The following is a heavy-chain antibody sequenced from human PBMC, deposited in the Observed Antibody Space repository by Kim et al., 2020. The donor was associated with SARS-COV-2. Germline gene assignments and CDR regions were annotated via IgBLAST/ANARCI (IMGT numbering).Heavy chain of an antibody. CDR2: INEDGSEK. D-gene: IGHD2-2*01. V-gene: IGHV3-7*01. Sequence: GGSLRLSCAASGFTFRNFWMHWVRQAPGKGLEWVADINEDGSEKYYVDSVKGRFTISRDDAKNSVYLQMNSLRAEDTAVHYCVRGGDPAYWGQGTLVTVSS. CDR1: GFTFRNFW. CDR3: VRGGDPAY. J-gene: IGHJ4*02.